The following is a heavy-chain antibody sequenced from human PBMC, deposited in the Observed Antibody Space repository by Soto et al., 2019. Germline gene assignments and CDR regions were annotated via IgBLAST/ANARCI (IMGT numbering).Heavy chain of an antibody. CDR2: IYYSGST. CDR3: ARVGITMVRGVPSWFEP. CDR1: GGSISSGGYY. D-gene: IGHD3-10*01. V-gene: IGHV4-31*03. J-gene: IGHJ5*02. Sequence: SETLSLTCTVSGGSISSGGYYWSWIRQHPGKGLEWIGYIYYSGSTYYNPSLKSRVTISVDTSKNQFSLKLSSVTAADTAVYYCARVGITMVRGVPSWFEPWGQGTLVTVSS.